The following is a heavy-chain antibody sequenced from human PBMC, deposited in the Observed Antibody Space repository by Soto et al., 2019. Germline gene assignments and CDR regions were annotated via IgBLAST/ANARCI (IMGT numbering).Heavy chain of an antibody. D-gene: IGHD2-21*02. V-gene: IGHV4-30-4*02. CDR3: ARGGTGYGGNSGSDAFDI. Sequence: KSSETLSLTCTVSGGSISSGDYYWSWIRQPPGKGLEWIGYIYYSGSTYYNPSLKSRVTISVDTSKNQFSLKLSSVTAADTAVYYCARGGTGYGGNSGSDAFDIWGQGTMVTVSS. CDR1: GGSISSGDYY. CDR2: IYYSGST. J-gene: IGHJ3*02.